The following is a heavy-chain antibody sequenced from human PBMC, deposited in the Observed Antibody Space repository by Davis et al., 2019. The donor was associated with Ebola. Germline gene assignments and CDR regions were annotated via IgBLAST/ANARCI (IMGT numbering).Heavy chain of an antibody. Sequence: SETLSLTCTVSGGSTSSYYWSWIRQPPGKGLEWIGYIYYSGSTNYNPSLKSRVTISVDTSKNQFSLKLSSVTAADTAVYYCARVNYDFWSGYYSENWFDPWGQGTLVTVSS. V-gene: IGHV4-59*01. CDR2: IYYSGST. D-gene: IGHD3-3*01. J-gene: IGHJ5*02. CDR1: GGSTSSYY. CDR3: ARVNYDFWSGYYSENWFDP.